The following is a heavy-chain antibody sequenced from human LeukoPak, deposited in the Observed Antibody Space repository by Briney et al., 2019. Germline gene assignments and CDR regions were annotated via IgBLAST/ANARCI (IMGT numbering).Heavy chain of an antibody. Sequence: GGSLRLSCAASGFTFSSYAMSWVRQAPGKGLEWVSAISGSGGSTYYADSVKGRFTISRDNSKNTLYLQMNSLRAEDTAVYYCAKKVADIVVVVTAWYFDLWGRGTLVTVSS. CDR2: ISGSGGST. CDR1: GFTFSSYA. CDR3: AKKVADIVVVVTAWYFDL. D-gene: IGHD2-15*01. J-gene: IGHJ2*01. V-gene: IGHV3-23*01.